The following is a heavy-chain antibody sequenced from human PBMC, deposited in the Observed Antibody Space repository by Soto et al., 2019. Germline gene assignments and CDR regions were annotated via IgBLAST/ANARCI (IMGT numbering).Heavy chain of an antibody. CDR1: GFTVSSNY. V-gene: IGHV3-53*02. CDR3: ERVGNYYDSSGYYYVFDY. J-gene: IGHJ4*02. CDR2: IYSGTST. D-gene: IGHD3-22*01. Sequence: EVQVVETGGGLIQPGGSLRLSCAASGFTVSSNYMSWVRQAPGKGLEWVSIIYSGTSTYFADSVKGRFTLSRDSSKNTLYMQMNSLRTEDTAVYYWERVGNYYDSSGYYYVFDYWGQGTLVTVSS.